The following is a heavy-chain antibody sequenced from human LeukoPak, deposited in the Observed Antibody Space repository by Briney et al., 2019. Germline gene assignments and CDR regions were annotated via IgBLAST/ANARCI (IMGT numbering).Heavy chain of an antibody. V-gene: IGHV1-3*01. J-gene: IGHJ6*02. CDR3: ARDLTAYSSSWYRREDYYYGMDV. Sequence: AASVKVSCKASGYTFTSYAMHWVRQAPGQRLEWMGWINAGNGNTKYSQKFQGRVTITRDTSASTAYMELSSLRSEDTAVYYCARDLTAYSSSWYRREDYYYGMDVWGQGTTVTVSS. CDR1: GYTFTSYA. CDR2: INAGNGNT. D-gene: IGHD6-13*01.